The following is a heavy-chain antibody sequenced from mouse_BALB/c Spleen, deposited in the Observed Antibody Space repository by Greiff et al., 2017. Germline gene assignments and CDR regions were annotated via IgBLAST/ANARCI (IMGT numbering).Heavy chain of an antibody. Sequence: EVKVVESGGGLVQPGGSLKLSCAASGFTFSSYTMSWVRQTPEKRLEWVAYISNGGGSTYYPDTVKGRFTISRDNAKNTLYLQMSSLKSEDTAMYYCARHYYGSSLYWYFDVWGAGTTVTVSS. CDR2: ISNGGGST. CDR1: GFTFSSYT. J-gene: IGHJ1*01. CDR3: ARHYYGSSLYWYFDV. V-gene: IGHV5-12-2*01. D-gene: IGHD1-1*01.